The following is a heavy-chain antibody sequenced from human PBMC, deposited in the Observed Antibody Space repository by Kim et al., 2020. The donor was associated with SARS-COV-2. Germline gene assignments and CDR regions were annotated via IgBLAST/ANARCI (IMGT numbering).Heavy chain of an antibody. D-gene: IGHD2-8*01. Sequence: GGSLRLSCATSGFTFSPYWMSWVRQAPGKGLEWVANIKQDGSEKYYVDSVKGRFTISRDNAKISLYLQMNSLRAEDTAVYYCARFGLRVFADYYYYGMDVWGQGTTVTVSS. CDR2: IKQDGSEK. V-gene: IGHV3-7*01. CDR3: ARFGLRVFADYYYYGMDV. J-gene: IGHJ6*02. CDR1: GFTFSPYW.